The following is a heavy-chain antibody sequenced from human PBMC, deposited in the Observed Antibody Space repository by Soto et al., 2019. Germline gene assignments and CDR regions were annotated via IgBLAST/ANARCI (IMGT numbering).Heavy chain of an antibody. Sequence: PGGSLRLSCVASGFTFSSSSMSWVRLAPGKGLEWVSFISGSGTITYYADSVKGRVTISRDNSKNTLYMQTNSLRAEDTAVYYWARDPGSGWYAPLDYWRQGTLVTVS. D-gene: IGHD6-19*01. CDR3: ARDPGSGWYAPLDY. V-gene: IGHV3-23*01. CDR1: GFTFSSSS. CDR2: ISGSGTIT. J-gene: IGHJ4*02.